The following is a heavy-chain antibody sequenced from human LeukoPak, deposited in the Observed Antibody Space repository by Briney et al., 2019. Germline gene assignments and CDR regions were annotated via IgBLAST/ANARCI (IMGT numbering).Heavy chain of an antibody. CDR3: ARDPYCSGGTCYPAPYYAMDV. J-gene: IGHJ6*02. D-gene: IGHD2-15*01. CDR1: GFTFSDYY. Sequence: PGGSLRLSCAASGFTFSDYYMSWIRQPPGKGLEWVSYISSSSRTINYADSVKGRFTISRDNAKNSLYLQMNSLRAEDTAVYYCARDPYCSGGTCYPAPYYAMDVWGQGTTVTVSS. CDR2: ISSSSRTI. V-gene: IGHV3-11*04.